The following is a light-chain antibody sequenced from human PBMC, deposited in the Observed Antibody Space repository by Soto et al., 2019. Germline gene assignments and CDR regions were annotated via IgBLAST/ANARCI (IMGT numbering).Light chain of an antibody. V-gene: IGKV1-8*01. CDR2: AAS. CDR3: QQYYSYPYT. J-gene: IGKJ2*01. Sequence: AIRMTQSPSPLSASTGDRVTITCRASQGISSYLAWYQQKPGKAPKLLIYAASTLQSGVLSRFSGSGSGTDFTLTISCLQSEDFATYYCQQYYSYPYTFGQGTKLEIK. CDR1: QGISSY.